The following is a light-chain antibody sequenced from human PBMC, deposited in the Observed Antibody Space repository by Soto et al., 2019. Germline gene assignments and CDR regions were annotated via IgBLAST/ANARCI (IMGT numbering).Light chain of an antibody. V-gene: IGKV3-15*01. CDR1: ESANSN. CDR3: EQFQKCPLT. CDR2: GAS. Sequence: EIVMTQSPATVSVSPGERATLSCRASESANSNLAWYQQKPGQAPRLLIYGASTRATGIPARFSGSGSGTEFTLTISSLQSEDFAVYYCEQFQKCPLTFGGGTNVEIK. J-gene: IGKJ4*01.